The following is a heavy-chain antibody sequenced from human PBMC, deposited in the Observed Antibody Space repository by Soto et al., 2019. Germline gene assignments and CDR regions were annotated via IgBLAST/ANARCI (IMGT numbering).Heavy chain of an antibody. CDR2: INHSGST. V-gene: IGHV4-34*01. Sequence: SETLSLTCAVYGGSFSGYYWSWIRQPPGKGLEWIGEINHSGSTNYNPSLKSRVTISVDTSKNQFSLKLSSVTAADTAVYYCARPRGGWYIDYWGQGTLVT. D-gene: IGHD6-19*01. CDR1: GGSFSGYY. J-gene: IGHJ4*02. CDR3: ARPRGGWYIDY.